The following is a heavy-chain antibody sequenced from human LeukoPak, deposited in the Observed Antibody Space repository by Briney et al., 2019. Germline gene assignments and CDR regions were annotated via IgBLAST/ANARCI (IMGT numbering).Heavy chain of an antibody. D-gene: IGHD3-3*01. Sequence: GGSLRLSCAASGFTFSSYAMSWVRQAPGKGLEWVSAISGSGGSTYYADSVKGRFTISRDNSKNTLYLQMNSLRAEDTAVYYCAKGGYYDFWSGYYALTLYFDYWGQGTLVTVSS. CDR2: ISGSGGST. J-gene: IGHJ4*02. CDR3: AKGGYYDFWSGYYALTLYFDY. CDR1: GFTFSSYA. V-gene: IGHV3-23*01.